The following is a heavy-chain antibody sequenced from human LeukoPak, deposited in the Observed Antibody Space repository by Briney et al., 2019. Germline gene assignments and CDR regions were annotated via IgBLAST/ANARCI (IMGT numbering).Heavy chain of an antibody. CDR2: ISSSSNYI. Sequence: NPGGSLRLSCAASGFTFSSYSMNWVRQAPGKGLEWVSSISSSSNYIYYADSVKGRFTISRDKAKNSLYLQMNSLRAEDTAVYYCACNRWLQSPFDYWGQGTLVTVSS. CDR3: ACNRWLQSPFDY. D-gene: IGHD5-24*01. J-gene: IGHJ4*02. V-gene: IGHV3-21*01. CDR1: GFTFSSYS.